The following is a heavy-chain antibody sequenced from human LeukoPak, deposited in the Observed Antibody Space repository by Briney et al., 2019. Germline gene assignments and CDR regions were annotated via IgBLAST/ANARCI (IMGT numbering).Heavy chain of an antibody. V-gene: IGHV1-69*01. CDR2: IIPIFGTA. CDR1: GGTFSSYA. Sequence: SVKVSCKASGGTFSSYAISWVRQAPGQGLEWMGGIIPIFGTANYAQKFQGRVTITADESTSTAYMELSSLRSEDTAVYYCARELVYRVTIFGVVIIHDAFDIWGQGTMVTVSS. D-gene: IGHD3-3*01. CDR3: ARELVYRVTIFGVVIIHDAFDI. J-gene: IGHJ3*02.